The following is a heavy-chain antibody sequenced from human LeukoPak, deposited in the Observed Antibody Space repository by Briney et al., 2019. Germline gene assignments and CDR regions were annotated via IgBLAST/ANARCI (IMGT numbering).Heavy chain of an antibody. CDR2: IYYSGST. V-gene: IGHV4-31*03. CDR1: GGSISSGGYY. Sequence: SQTLSLTCTVSGGSISSGGYYWSWIRQQPGKGLEWIGYIYYSGSTYYNPSLKSRVTISVDTSKNQFSLKLSSVTAADTAVYYCARESITMVRGVNKYNWFDPWGQGTLVTVSS. J-gene: IGHJ5*02. CDR3: ARESITMVRGVNKYNWFDP. D-gene: IGHD3-10*01.